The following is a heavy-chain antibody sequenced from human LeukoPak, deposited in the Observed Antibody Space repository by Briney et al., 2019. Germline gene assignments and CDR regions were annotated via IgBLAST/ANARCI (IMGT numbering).Heavy chain of an antibody. V-gene: IGHV3-7*01. CDR3: ARGSYSGTCYYFDY. J-gene: IGHJ4*02. CDR1: GLTFNKYW. CDR2: IKRDGSEK. D-gene: IGHD1-26*01. Sequence: GGSLRLSCAASGLTFNKYWMSWVRQAPGKGLEWVANIKRDGSEKYYVDSVKGRFTISRDNAENSLYLQMNSLRAEDTAVYYCARGSYSGTCYYFDYWGQGTLVTVSS.